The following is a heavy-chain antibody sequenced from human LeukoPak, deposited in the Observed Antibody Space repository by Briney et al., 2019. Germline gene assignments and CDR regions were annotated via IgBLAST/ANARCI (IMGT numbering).Heavy chain of an antibody. CDR2: IKSKTSGGTT. V-gene: IGHV3-15*01. J-gene: IGHJ4*02. CDR3: APGEVDY. CDR1: GFIFSGAW. Sequence: GGSLRLSCAASGFIFSGAWMNWVRQTPGKGLEWVGRIKSKTSGGTTDYAAPVKGRFTISRDDSKNILYLQMNGLRAEDTAVYYCAPGEVDYWGQGTLVTVSS.